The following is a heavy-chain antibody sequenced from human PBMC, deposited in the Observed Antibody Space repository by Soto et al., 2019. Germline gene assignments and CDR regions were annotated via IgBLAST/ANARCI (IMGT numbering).Heavy chain of an antibody. CDR1: GFRFSDHS. J-gene: IGHJ4*02. CDR3: ARLAKGSRVTS. Sequence: EVQLLESGGGLIHPGGSLRLSCVASGFRFSDHSMNWVRQAPGKGLEWVSYITSSGDSIYYADSVKGRFTVSRDNAKNSLFLQMNSVRDEDTGVYYCARLAKGSRVTSWGQGTLVTVSS. D-gene: IGHD4-17*01. CDR2: ITSSGDSI. V-gene: IGHV3-48*02.